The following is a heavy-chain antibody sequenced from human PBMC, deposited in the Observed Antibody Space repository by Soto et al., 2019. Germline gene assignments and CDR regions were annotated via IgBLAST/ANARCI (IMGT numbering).Heavy chain of an antibody. CDR3: AKDLKSTGGLFDY. CDR1: GFTFRSYG. Sequence: PGGSLRLSCAASGFTFRSYGMHWVRQAPGKGLEWVAVISYDGSNKYYADSVKGRFTISRDNSKNTLYLQMNSLRAEDTAVYYCAKDLKSTGGLFDYWGQGTLVTVS. CDR2: ISYDGSNK. J-gene: IGHJ4*02. D-gene: IGHD2-15*01. V-gene: IGHV3-30*18.